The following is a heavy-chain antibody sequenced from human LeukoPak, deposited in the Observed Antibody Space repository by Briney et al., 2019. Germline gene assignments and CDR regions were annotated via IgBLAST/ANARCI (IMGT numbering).Heavy chain of an antibody. CDR3: ARDPDDYGDYVANWFDP. Sequence: SETLSLTCTVSGYSISSGYYWGWIRQPPGKGLEWIGSIYHSGSTYYNPSLKSRVTISVDTSKNQFSLKLSSVTAADTAVYYCARDPDDYGDYVANWFDPWGQGTLVTVSS. CDR1: GYSISSGYY. J-gene: IGHJ5*02. CDR2: IYHSGST. D-gene: IGHD4-17*01. V-gene: IGHV4-38-2*02.